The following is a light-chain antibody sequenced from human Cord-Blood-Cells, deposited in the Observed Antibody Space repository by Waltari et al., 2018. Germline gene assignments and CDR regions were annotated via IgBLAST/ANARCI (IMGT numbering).Light chain of an antibody. J-gene: IGKJ2*01. Sequence: PGERATLSCRASQSVSSSYLAWYQQKPGQAPRLLIYGASSRATGIPDRFSGSGSGTDFTLTISRLEPEDFAVYYCQQYGSSPYTFGQGTKLEIK. V-gene: IGKV3-20*01. CDR3: QQYGSSPYT. CDR1: QSVSSSY. CDR2: GAS.